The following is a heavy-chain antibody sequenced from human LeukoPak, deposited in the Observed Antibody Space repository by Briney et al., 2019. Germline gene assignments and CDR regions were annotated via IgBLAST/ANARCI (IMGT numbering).Heavy chain of an antibody. CDR2: IYYSGST. CDR3: ATLTGDFDY. J-gene: IGHJ4*02. V-gene: IGHV4-39*01. D-gene: IGHD7-27*01. Sequence: KPSETLSLTCAVSGGSMSSSSYYWGWIRQPPGKGLEWIGSIYYSGSTYYNPSLKSRVTISVDTSKNQFSLKLSSVTAADTAVYYCATLTGDFDYWGQGTLVTVSS. CDR1: GGSMSSSSYY.